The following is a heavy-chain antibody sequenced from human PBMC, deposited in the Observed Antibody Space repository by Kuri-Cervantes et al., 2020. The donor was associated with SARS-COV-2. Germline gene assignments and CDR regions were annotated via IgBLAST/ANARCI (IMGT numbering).Heavy chain of an antibody. CDR1: GGSSSGYY. Sequence: SQTLSLPCAVYGGSSSGYYWSWIRQPPGKGLEWIGEINHSGSTNYNPSLKSRVTISVDTSKNQFSLKLSSVTAADTAVYYCARGGRVWELSVNDAFDIWGQGTMVTVSS. CDR3: ARGGRVWELSVNDAFDI. J-gene: IGHJ3*02. D-gene: IGHD1-26*01. CDR2: INHSGST. V-gene: IGHV4-34*01.